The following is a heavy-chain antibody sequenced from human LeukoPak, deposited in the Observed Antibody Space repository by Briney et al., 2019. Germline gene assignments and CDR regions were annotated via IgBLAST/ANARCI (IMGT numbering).Heavy chain of an antibody. D-gene: IGHD3-16*01. CDR2: IKEDGSEK. CDR3: ARDGFGTGSN. CDR1: GLTFSNYW. J-gene: IGHJ4*02. V-gene: IGHV3-7*03. Sequence: GGSLRLSCAASGLTFSNYWMDWVRQAPGKGLEWVANIKEDGSEKNYVDSVKGRFIISRDNAKNSLYLQMNTLRADDTAVYYCARDGFGTGSNWGQGTLVTVSS.